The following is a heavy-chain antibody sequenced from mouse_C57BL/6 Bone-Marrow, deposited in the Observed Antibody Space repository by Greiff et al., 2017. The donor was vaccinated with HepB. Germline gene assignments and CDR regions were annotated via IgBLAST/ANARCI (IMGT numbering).Heavy chain of an antibody. V-gene: IGHV1-76*01. CDR2: IYPGSGNT. D-gene: IGHD1-1*01. J-gene: IGHJ1*03. CDR1: GYTFTDYY. CDR3: ARDRGYYGSSFYWYLDV. Sequence: VQLQQSGAELVRPGASVKLSCKASGYTFTDYYINWVKQRPGQGLEWIARIYPGSGNTYYNEKFKGKATLTAEKSSSTAYMQLSSLTSEDSAVYFCARDRGYYGSSFYWYLDVWGTGTTVTVSS.